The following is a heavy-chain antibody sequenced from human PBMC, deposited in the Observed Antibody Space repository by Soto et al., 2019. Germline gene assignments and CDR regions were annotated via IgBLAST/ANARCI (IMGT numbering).Heavy chain of an antibody. D-gene: IGHD6-19*01. J-gene: IGHJ6*02. CDR1: GGSSSNYN. CDR3: ARDDTYSTGWSPDYYFSGMDV. CDR2: IYYSAST. Sequence: SETLSLTCIVSGGSSSNYNLRWIRQPPGKRLEWIGYIYYSASTDYHPTLKRRVSMEVDTAKHQFSRKLSSVPAADTAVYYCARDDTYSTGWSPDYYFSGMDVWGQGTTVNVSS. V-gene: IGHV4-59*01.